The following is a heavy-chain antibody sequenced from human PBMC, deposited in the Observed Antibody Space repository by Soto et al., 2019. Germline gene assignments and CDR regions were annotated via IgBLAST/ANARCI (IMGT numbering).Heavy chain of an antibody. CDR2: IIPIFGTA. J-gene: IGHJ4*02. V-gene: IGHV1-69*13. Sequence: ASVKVSCKASGGTFSSYAISWVRQAPGQGLEWMGGIIPIFGTANYAQKFQGRVTITADESTSTAYTELSSLRSEDTAVYYCARDLGYSYGHVLHYWGQGTLVTVSS. CDR3: ARDLGYSYGHVLHY. CDR1: GGTFSSYA. D-gene: IGHD5-18*01.